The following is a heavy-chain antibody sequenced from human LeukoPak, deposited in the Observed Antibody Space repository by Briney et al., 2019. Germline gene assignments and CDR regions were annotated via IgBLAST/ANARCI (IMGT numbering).Heavy chain of an antibody. CDR2: IYHSGST. CDR3: ARAGDYGDCDY. CDR1: GGSISSGGYY. V-gene: IGHV4-30-2*01. J-gene: IGHJ4*02. Sequence: SETLSLTCTVSGGSISSGGYYWSWIRQPPGKGLEWIGYIYHSGSTNYNPSLKSRVTISVDKSKNQFSLKLSSVTAADTAVYYCARAGDYGDCDYWGQGTLVTVSS. D-gene: IGHD3-16*01.